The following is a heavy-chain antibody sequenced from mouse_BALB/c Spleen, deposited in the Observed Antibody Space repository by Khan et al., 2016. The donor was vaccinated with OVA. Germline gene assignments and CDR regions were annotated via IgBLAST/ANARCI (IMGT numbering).Heavy chain of an antibody. CDR1: GYTLTSYT. V-gene: IGHV1-4*01. Sequence: VELVESGAELVKPGASVKMSCKVSGYTLTSYTMHWVKQRPGQGLEWIGYINLSSGYTKYNQKFKDKATLTADKSSSTAYKQLSSLTSEDSSVYYCAKKSARTSYWGQGTTLTVSS. CDR3: AKKSARTSY. J-gene: IGHJ2*01. CDR2: INLSSGYT.